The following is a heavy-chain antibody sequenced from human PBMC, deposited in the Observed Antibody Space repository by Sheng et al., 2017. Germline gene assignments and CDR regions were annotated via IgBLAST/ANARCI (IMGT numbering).Heavy chain of an antibody. D-gene: IGHD3-10*01. CDR2: IRYDGSNK. CDR1: GFTFSSYG. Sequence: QVQLVESGGGVVQPGGSLRLSCAASGFTFSSYGMHWVRQAPGKGLEWVAFIRYDGSNKYYADSVKGRFTISRDNSKNTLYLQMNSLRAEDTAVYYCAKEGVKLDDSKAYGSGGLDYWGQGTLVTVSS. J-gene: IGHJ4*02. CDR3: AKEGVKLDDSKAYGSGGLDY. V-gene: IGHV3-30*02.